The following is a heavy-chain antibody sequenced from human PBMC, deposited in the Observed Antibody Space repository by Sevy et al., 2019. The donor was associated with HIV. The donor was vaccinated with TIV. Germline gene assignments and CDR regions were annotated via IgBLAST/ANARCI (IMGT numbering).Heavy chain of an antibody. CDR2: ISGYNGNT. CDR3: ARLAVTGMSETHDS. V-gene: IGHV1-18*01. J-gene: IGHJ4*02. Sequence: ASVKVSCKASGYTFTNYDISWVRQAPGQGLEWMGWISGYNGNTNYAQKFQGRVTKTTDTSTNTAYMDLRSLRSDDTAVYYCARLAVTGMSETHDSWGQGTLVTVSS. CDR1: GYTFTNYD. D-gene: IGHD6-19*01.